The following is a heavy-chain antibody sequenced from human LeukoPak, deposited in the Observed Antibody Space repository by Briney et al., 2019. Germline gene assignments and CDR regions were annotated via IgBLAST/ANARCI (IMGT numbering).Heavy chain of an antibody. Sequence: PGRSLRLSCAASGFTFDDCAMHWVRQAPGKGLEWVSGISWNSGSIGYADSVKGRFTISRDNAKNSLYLQMNSLRAEDTALYYCARYDNSGYEAFDYWGQGTLVTVSS. CDR1: GFTFDDCA. V-gene: IGHV3-9*01. J-gene: IGHJ4*02. D-gene: IGHD3-22*01. CDR3: ARYDNSGYEAFDY. CDR2: ISWNSGSI.